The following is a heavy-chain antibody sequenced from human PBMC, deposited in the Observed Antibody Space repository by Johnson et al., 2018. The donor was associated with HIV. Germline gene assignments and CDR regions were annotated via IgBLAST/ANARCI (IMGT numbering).Heavy chain of an antibody. V-gene: IGHV3-30*02. CDR1: GFAFSSYG. CDR3: AKDGRDDLRAFDI. J-gene: IGHJ3*02. D-gene: IGHD5-24*01. CDR2: IRYDGSEK. Sequence: VQLVESGGGVVQPGGSLRLSCAASGFAFSSYGMHWVRQAPGTGLEWVTFIRYDGSEKYYEDSVQGRFTVSRDNSKNTLYLQMNGLGPEDTAVYYCAKDGRDDLRAFDIWGQGTMVTVSS.